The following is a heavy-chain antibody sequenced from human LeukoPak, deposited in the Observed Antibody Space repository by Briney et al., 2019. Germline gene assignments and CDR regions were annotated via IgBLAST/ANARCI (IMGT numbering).Heavy chain of an antibody. J-gene: IGHJ4*01. CDR3: ANSPMILDGHY. CDR1: GFTFSTYW. Sequence: GGSLRLSCATSGFTFSTYWMTWVRQAPGKGLEWVANIKPDGTKESYAEFVEGRFTISRDNAKNSLYLQMSSLRAEDTAVYYCANSPMILDGHYWGHGTLVTVSS. CDR2: IKPDGTKE. D-gene: IGHD3-22*01. V-gene: IGHV3-7*01.